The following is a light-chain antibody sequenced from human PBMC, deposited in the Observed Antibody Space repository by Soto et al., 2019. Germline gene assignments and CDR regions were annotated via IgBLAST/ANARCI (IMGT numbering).Light chain of an antibody. CDR1: QSISSY. Sequence: DIQMTQSPSSLSASVGDRVTITCRASQSISSYLNWYQQKPGKAPKLLIYAASSLQSGVASRFSGSEYGTDFTLTISSLQPEDFATYYCQQSYSTPLTFGGGTKVEIK. V-gene: IGKV1-39*01. J-gene: IGKJ4*01. CDR3: QQSYSTPLT. CDR2: AAS.